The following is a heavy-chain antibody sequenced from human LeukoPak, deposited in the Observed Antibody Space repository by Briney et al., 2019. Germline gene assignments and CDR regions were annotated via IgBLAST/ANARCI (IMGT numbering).Heavy chain of an antibody. Sequence: KPSETLSLTCTVSGGSISSYYWSWIRQPPGKGLEWIGYIYYSGSTNYNPSLKSRVTISVDTSKNQFSLKLSSVTAADTAVYYCARRGSRYSSSWYAFDIWGQGTMVTVSS. CDR1: GGSISSYY. D-gene: IGHD6-13*01. CDR2: IYYSGST. CDR3: ARRGSRYSSSWYAFDI. V-gene: IGHV4-59*08. J-gene: IGHJ3*02.